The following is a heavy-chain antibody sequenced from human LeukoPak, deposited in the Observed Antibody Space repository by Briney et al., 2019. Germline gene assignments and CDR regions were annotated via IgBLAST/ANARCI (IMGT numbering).Heavy chain of an antibody. CDR3: ARDRRGYSYGFRPYNWFDP. Sequence: ASVKVSCKASGYTFTGYYMHWVRQAPGQGLEWMRWINPNSGGTNYAQKFQGRVTMTRDTSISTAYMELSRLRSDDTAVYYCARDRRGYSYGFRPYNWFDPWGQGTLVTVSS. J-gene: IGHJ5*02. D-gene: IGHD5-18*01. CDR1: GYTFTGYY. V-gene: IGHV1-2*02. CDR2: INPNSGGT.